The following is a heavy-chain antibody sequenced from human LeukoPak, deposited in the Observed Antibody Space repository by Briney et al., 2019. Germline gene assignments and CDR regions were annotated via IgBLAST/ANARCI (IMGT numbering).Heavy chain of an antibody. J-gene: IGHJ3*02. CDR2: IKQDGSEK. D-gene: IGHD2-8*02. CDR3: ARGGGVVAFDI. V-gene: IGHV3-7*01. Sequence: GGSLRLSCAASGFTFSSYWMSWVRQAPGKGLEWVANIKQDGSEKYYVDSVKGRLTISRDNAKNSLYLQMNSLRAEDTAVYYCARGGGVVAFDIWGQGTMVTVSS. CDR1: GFTFSSYW.